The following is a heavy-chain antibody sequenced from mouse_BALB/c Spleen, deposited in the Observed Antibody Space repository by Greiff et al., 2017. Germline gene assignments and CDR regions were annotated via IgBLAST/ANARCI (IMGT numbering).Heavy chain of an antibody. Sequence: EVQVVESGGGLVKPGGSLKLSCAASGFTFSSYTMSWVRQTPEKRLEWVATISSGGSYTYYPDSVKGRFTISRDNAKNTLYLQMSSLKSEDTAMYYCTRDYYGSSSYYFDYWGQGTTLTVSS. V-gene: IGHV5-6-4*01. CDR2: ISSGGSYT. CDR3: TRDYYGSSSYYFDY. J-gene: IGHJ2*01. D-gene: IGHD1-1*01. CDR1: GFTFSSYT.